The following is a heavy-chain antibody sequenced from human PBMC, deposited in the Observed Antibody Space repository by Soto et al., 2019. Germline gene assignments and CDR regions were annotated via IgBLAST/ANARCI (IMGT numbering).Heavy chain of an antibody. V-gene: IGHV2-70*18. CDR3: ARTNSNYYYYYGMDV. J-gene: IGHJ6*02. Sequence: TLSLTCTVSGGSISSGDYYWSWIRQPPGKALEWLALIDWDDDKYYSTSLKTRLTISKDTSKNQVVLTMTNIDPVDTATYYCARTNSNYYYYYGMDVWGQGTTVTVSS. CDR2: IDWDDDK. CDR1: GGSISSGDYY. D-gene: IGHD4-4*01.